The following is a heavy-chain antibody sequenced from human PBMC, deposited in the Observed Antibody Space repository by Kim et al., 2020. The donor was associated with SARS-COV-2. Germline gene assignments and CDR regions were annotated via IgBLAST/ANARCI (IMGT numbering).Heavy chain of an antibody. CDR2: INTNTGNP. CDR1: GYTFISYA. J-gene: IGHJ6*02. Sequence: ASVKVSCKASGYTFISYAMNWVRQAPGQGLEWVGWINTNTGNPTYAQAFAGRFVFSLDTSVSTAYLQISSLKAEDTAVYYCAIGTTTPNSGYDYYSYYGMDVWGQGTTVTVSS. CDR3: AIGTTTPNSGYDYYSYYGMDV. V-gene: IGHV7-4-1*02. D-gene: IGHD5-12*01.